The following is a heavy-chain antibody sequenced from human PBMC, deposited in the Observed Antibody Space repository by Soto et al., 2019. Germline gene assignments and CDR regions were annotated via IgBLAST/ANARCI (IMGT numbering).Heavy chain of an antibody. CDR3: ARTRRDCSSTSCPQEYYFDY. V-gene: IGHV3-48*04. J-gene: IGHJ4*02. CDR2: ISSSSSSI. CDR1: GFTFSSYS. Sequence: GGSLRLSCAASGFTFSSYSMNWVRQAPGKELEWVSYISSSSSSICYADSVKGRFTISRDNAKNTLYLQMNSLRAEDTAVYYCARTRRDCSSTSCPQEYYFDYWGQGTLVTVSS. D-gene: IGHD2-2*01.